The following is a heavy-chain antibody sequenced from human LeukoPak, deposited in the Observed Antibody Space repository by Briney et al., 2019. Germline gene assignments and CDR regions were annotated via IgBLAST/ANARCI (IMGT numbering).Heavy chain of an antibody. D-gene: IGHD2-15*01. J-gene: IGHJ4*02. CDR3: ASNDGYCSGGSCYSAIDY. V-gene: IGHV3-30-3*01. CDR2: ISYDGSNK. CDR1: GFTFSSYA. Sequence: GRSLRLSCAASGFTFSSYAMHWVRQAPGKGLEWVAVISYDGSNKYYADSVKGRFTISRDNSKNTLYLQMNSLRAEDTAVYYCASNDGYCSGGSCYSAIDYWGQGTLVTVSS.